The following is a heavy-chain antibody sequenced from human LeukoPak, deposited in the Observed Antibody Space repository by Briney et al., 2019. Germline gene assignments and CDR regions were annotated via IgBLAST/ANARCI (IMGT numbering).Heavy chain of an antibody. Sequence: PGGSLRLSCAASGFTFDDYAMHWVRQAPGKGLEWVSGISWNSGSIGYADSVKGRFTVSRDNAKNSLYLQMNSLRAEDTALYYCAKDGGSSSSAGPDMYNWFDPWGQGTLVTVSS. CDR1: GFTFDDYA. D-gene: IGHD6-13*01. J-gene: IGHJ5*02. CDR3: AKDGGSSSSAGPDMYNWFDP. V-gene: IGHV3-9*01. CDR2: ISWNSGSI.